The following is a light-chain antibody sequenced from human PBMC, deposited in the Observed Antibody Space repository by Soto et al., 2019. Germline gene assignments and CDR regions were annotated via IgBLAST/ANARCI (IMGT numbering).Light chain of an antibody. CDR1: SSNVGTNF. J-gene: IGLJ3*02. Sequence: QSVLTQPPSASGTPGQRVTISCSGGSSNVGTNFVYWYQELPGTAPKLLIHRNNQRPSGVPDRFSGSKSGTSASLAISGLWSEDEADYYCATWDDTLSGLVFGGGTKLTVL. CDR3: ATWDDTLSGLV. CDR2: RNN. V-gene: IGLV1-47*03.